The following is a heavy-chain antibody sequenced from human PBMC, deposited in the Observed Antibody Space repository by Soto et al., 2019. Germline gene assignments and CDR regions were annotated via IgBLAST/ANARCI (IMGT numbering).Heavy chain of an antibody. V-gene: IGHV3-23*01. J-gene: IGHJ4*02. D-gene: IGHD6-13*01. CDR3: AKDGGQYSSSWTPDY. CDR1: GFTFSSYA. CDR2: ISGSGGST. Sequence: EVQLLESGGGLVQPGGSLRLSCAAYGFTFSSYAMSWVRQAPGKGLEWVSAISGSGGSTYYADSVKGRFTISRDNSKNTLYLQRNSLRAEDTAVYYCAKDGGQYSSSWTPDYWGQGTLVTVSS.